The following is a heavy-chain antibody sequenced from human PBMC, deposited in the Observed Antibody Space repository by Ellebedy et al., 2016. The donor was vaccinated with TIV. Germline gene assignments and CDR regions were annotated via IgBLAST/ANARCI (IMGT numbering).Heavy chain of an antibody. CDR3: ARVFSPSGWYGGGNYQSYVVDV. CDR2: IHYSGST. V-gene: IGHV4-59*12. CDR1: GGSINSDY. D-gene: IGHD6-19*01. J-gene: IGHJ6*02. Sequence: MPSETLSLTCTVAGGSINSDYWSWIRQPPGRGLEWIVYIHYSGSTTYNPSLKSRVTISVDRSKNQFSLNLSSVTDADAAMYCCARVFSPSGWYGGGNYQSYVVDVWGQGTTVTVSS.